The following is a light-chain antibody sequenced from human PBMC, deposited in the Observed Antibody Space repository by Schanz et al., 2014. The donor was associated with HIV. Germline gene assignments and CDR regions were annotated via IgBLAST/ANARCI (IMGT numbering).Light chain of an antibody. CDR3: QSYDSSLSSVV. Sequence: QSVLTQPPSVSGAPGQRVTISCTGTSSNIGAGYDVHWYQLLPGTAPTLLIFDNTNRPSGVPDRYSGSKSDTSASLAITGLQAEDEADYYCQSYDSSLSSVVFGGGTKLTVL. CDR2: DNT. J-gene: IGLJ3*02. V-gene: IGLV1-40*01. CDR1: SSNIGAGYD.